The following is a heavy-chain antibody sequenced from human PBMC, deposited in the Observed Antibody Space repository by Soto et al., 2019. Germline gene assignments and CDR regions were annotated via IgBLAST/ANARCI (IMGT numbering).Heavy chain of an antibody. D-gene: IGHD3-3*01. CDR2: IFHSGRT. Sequence: SETLSLTCTVSGGSISSNYWSWIRQPPWKGLEWIGYIFHSGRTTYNPSLKSRVTMSVDTSKNQFSLNLSSVTAADTAVYYCARVDYDVWSVSSPSNYGMDVWGQGTTVTVSS. CDR3: ARVDYDVWSVSSPSNYGMDV. J-gene: IGHJ6*02. V-gene: IGHV4-59*01. CDR1: GGSISSNY.